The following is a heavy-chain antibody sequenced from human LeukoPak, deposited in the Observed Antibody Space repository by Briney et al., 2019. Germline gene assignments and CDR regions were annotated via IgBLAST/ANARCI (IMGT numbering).Heavy chain of an antibody. V-gene: IGHV1-18*01. Sequence: ASVKVSCKASGYTFTSYGISWVRQAPGQRLEWMGWISAYNGNTNYAQKLQGRVTMTTDTSTSTAYMELRSLRSDDTAVYYCARSPGITMIVVVITPFDYWGQGTLVTVSS. CDR1: GYTFTSYG. CDR2: ISAYNGNT. D-gene: IGHD3-22*01. CDR3: ARSPGITMIVVVITPFDY. J-gene: IGHJ4*02.